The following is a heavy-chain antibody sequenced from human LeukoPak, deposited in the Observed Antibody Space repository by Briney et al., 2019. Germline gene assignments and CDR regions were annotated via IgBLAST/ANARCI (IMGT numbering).Heavy chain of an antibody. CDR1: GFTFSSYG. V-gene: IGHV3-30*03. CDR3: ALLRRGAFDY. CDR2: ISYDGSNK. D-gene: IGHD3-16*01. Sequence: GRSLRLSCAASGFTFSSYGMHWVRQAPGKGLEWVAVISYDGSNKYYADSVKGRFTISRDNSKNTLYLQMNSLRAEDTAVYYCALLRRGAFDYWGQGTLVTVSS. J-gene: IGHJ4*02.